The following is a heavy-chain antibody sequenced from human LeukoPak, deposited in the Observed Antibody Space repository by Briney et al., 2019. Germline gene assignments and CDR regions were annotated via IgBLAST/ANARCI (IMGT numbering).Heavy chain of an antibody. J-gene: IGHJ4*02. D-gene: IGHD4-17*01. CDR2: ISGSGGST. Sequence: GGSLRLSCAASGFTFSSYAMSWVRQAPGKGLEWVSAISGSGGSTYYADSVKGRFTISRDNSKNTLYLQMNSLRAEDTAVYYCAKDQGRRGGLDYGDYASFDYWGQGTLVTVSS. V-gene: IGHV3-23*01. CDR1: GFTFSSYA. CDR3: AKDQGRRGGLDYGDYASFDY.